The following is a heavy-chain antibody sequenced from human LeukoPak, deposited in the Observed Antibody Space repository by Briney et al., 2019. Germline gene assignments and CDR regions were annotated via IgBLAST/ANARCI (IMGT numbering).Heavy chain of an antibody. CDR1: GGSFSGYY. D-gene: IGHD3-3*01. CDR2: IYYSGST. V-gene: IGHV4-59*01. CDR3: ARKSKIFAYYYYYYMDV. Sequence: SETLSLTCAVYGGSFSGYYWSWIRQPPGKGLEWIGYIYYSGSTNYNPSLKSRVTISVDTSKNQFSLKLSSVTAADTAVYYCARKSKIFAYYYYYYMDVWGKGTTVTVSS. J-gene: IGHJ6*03.